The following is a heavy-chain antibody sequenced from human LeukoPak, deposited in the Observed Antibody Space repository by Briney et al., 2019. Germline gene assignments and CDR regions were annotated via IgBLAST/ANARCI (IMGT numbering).Heavy chain of an antibody. CDR2: MNPNSGNT. CDR3: ARQVPIFRSIGPRFDP. V-gene: IGHV1-8*01. CDR1: GYTFTTYD. Sequence: ASVKVSCXASGYTFTTYDINWVRQANGQGLEWMAWMNPNSGNTGYAQKFQGRVTMTRNTSISTAYMELSSLRSEDTAVYYCARQVPIFRSIGPRFDPWGQGPWSPSPQ. D-gene: IGHD6-6*01. J-gene: IGHJ5*02.